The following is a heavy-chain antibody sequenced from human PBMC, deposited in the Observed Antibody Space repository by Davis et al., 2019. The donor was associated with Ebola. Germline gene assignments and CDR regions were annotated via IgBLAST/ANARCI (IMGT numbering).Heavy chain of an antibody. D-gene: IGHD3-3*01. V-gene: IGHV3-48*03. Sequence: PGGSLRLSCAVSGFTLRSYVVSWVRQAPGAGLELVSSMSTSGSKTDYGDSVKGRFTISRDNAKNSLYLQMNSLRAEDTAVYYCARSPPRLIGVVTDYWGQGTLVTVSS. CDR2: MSTSGSKT. CDR1: GFTLRSYV. J-gene: IGHJ4*02. CDR3: ARSPPRLIGVVTDY.